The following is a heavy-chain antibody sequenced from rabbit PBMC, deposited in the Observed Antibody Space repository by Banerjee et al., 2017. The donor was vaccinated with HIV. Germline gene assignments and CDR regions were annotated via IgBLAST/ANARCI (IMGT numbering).Heavy chain of an antibody. CDR2: IDAGRSGNT. CDR1: GFDLSTYYS. J-gene: IGHJ6*01. D-gene: IGHD6-1*01. Sequence: QEQLEESGGDLVKPEGSLTLTCTASGFDLSTYYSICWVRQAPGKGLEWIACIDAGRSGNTYYASWAKGRFTISKTSSTTVTLQMTSLTAADTATYFCARDLSNGDGYGGCDLWGPGTLVTVS. CDR3: ARDLSNGDGYGGCDL. V-gene: IGHV1S45*01.